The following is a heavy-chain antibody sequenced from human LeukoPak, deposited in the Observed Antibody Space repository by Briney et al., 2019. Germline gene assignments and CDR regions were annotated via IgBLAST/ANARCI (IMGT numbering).Heavy chain of an antibody. CDR3: ARPAWGSYRRKYYFDY. CDR2: IYYSGST. Sequence: SETLSLTCTVSGGSISSSSYYWGWIRQPPGKGLEWIGSIYYSGSTYYNPSLKSRVTISVDTSKNQFSLKLSSVTAADTAVYYCARPAWGSYRRKYYFDYWGQGTLVTVSS. J-gene: IGHJ4*02. D-gene: IGHD3-16*02. CDR1: GGSISSSSYY. V-gene: IGHV4-39*07.